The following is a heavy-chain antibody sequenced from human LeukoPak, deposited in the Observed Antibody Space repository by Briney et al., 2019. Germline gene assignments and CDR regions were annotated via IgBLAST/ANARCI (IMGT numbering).Heavy chain of an antibody. J-gene: IGHJ4*02. CDR3: ARCPRWAHFDY. CDR1: GFTFSSYE. D-gene: IGHD4-23*01. V-gene: IGHV3-48*03. Sequence: SGGSLRLSCAGSGFTFSSYEMNWVRQAPGKGLEWVSYISSRGRAIYYADSVKGRFTVSRDNAKNSLYLQMNSLRAEDTAVYYCARCPRWAHFDYWGQGTLVTVSS. CDR2: ISSRGRAI.